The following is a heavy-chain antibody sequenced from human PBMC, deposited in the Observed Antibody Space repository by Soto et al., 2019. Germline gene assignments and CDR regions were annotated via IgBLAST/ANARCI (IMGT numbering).Heavy chain of an antibody. CDR1: GGSFSGYY. D-gene: IGHD6-6*01. CDR2: INHSGST. CDR3: ARLSIAARAGDYYYYYGMDV. Sequence: SETLSLTCAVYGGSFSGYYWSWIRQPPGKGLEWIGEINHSGSTNYNPSLKSRVTISADTSKNQFSLKLSSVTAADTAVYYCARLSIAARAGDYYYYYGMDVWGQGTTVTVSS. J-gene: IGHJ6*02. V-gene: IGHV4-34*01.